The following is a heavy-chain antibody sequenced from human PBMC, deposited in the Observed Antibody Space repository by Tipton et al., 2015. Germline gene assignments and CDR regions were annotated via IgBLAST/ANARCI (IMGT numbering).Heavy chain of an antibody. CDR1: AYSISSDYY. D-gene: IGHD4-23*01. V-gene: IGHV4-38-2*01. CDR2: IYYSGST. CDR3: ARARGRHGGLFDS. J-gene: IGHJ4*02. Sequence: LRLSCAVSAYSISSDYYWGWIRQPPGKGLEWIGYIYYSGSTNYNPSLKSRVTISVDTSKTQFSLKMRSVTATDTAVYYCARARGRHGGLFDSWGQGTLVTVSS.